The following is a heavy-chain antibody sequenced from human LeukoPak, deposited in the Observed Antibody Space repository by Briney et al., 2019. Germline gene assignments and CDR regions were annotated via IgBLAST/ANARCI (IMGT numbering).Heavy chain of an antibody. V-gene: IGHV4-4*09. Sequence: SETLSLTCTVSGGSISSYYWSWIRQPPGKGLEWIRYIYTSGSTNHNPSLKSRVTISVDTSKNQFSLKLSSVTAADTAVYYCASFSVSGDYMDVWGKGTTVTVSS. CDR2: IYTSGST. CDR3: ASFSVSGDYMDV. CDR1: GGSISSYY. J-gene: IGHJ6*03. D-gene: IGHD1-26*01.